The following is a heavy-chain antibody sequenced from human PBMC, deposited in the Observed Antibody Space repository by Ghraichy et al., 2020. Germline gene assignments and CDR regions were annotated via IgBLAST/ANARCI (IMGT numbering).Heavy chain of an antibody. CDR3: ATNTTSSICFDVWGQGTKANPSLGRRCGLAVDTFSDGVNLRVTSVTGAASAVYYCATNTTSSIGFDV. J-gene: IGHJ3*01. Sequence: SETLSLTCVISGASIGTHYWSWIRQSPGKGLEWIAHIYNPGSTNYNPSLRSRVRISVDTSKNEVNLRVTSVTGADSAVYYCATNTTSSICFDVWGQGTKANPSLGRRCGLAVDTFSDGVNLRVTSVTGAASAVYYCATNTTSSIGFDVWGQGTKVIVSS. D-gene: IGHD6-19*01. CDR1: GASIGTHY. V-gene: IGHV4-59*08. CDR2: IYNPGST.